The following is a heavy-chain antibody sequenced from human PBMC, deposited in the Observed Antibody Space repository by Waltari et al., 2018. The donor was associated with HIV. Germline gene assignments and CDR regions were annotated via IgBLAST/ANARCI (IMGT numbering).Heavy chain of an antibody. CDR2: IRQVGSGK. D-gene: IGHD2-21*01. Sequence: EVQLVESGGGLVQPGGSLGLSCAASGFTFSSYWMTWVRQGPGKGLEWVGTIRQVGSGKHYVDSVKGPVTIARDNGKGSVYLQKKSLRPEETAVQYCATQDGSCGYWGQGTLVTVSS. CDR3: ATQDGSCGY. V-gene: IGHV3-7*01. J-gene: IGHJ4*02. CDR1: GFTFSSYW.